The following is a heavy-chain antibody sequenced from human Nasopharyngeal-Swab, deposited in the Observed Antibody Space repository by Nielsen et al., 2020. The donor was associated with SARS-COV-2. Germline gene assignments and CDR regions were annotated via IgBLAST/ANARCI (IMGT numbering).Heavy chain of an antibody. Sequence: GGSLRLSCVASGYPFRTYGMNWVRQAPGKGLEWVANIKQDGSEKYYVDSVKGRFTISRDNAKNSLYLQMNSLRAEDTAVYYCARESYYGMDVWGQGTTVTVSS. CDR1: GYPFRTYG. CDR3: ARESYYGMDV. V-gene: IGHV3-7*01. J-gene: IGHJ6*02. CDR2: IKQDGSEK.